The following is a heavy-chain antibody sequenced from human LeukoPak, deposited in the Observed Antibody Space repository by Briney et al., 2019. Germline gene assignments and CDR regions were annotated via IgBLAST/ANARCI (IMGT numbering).Heavy chain of an antibody. CDR3: ARGKAAVAGANWYFDL. CDR2: INHSGST. CDR1: GXSFSGYY. Sequence: ETLSLXXXVYGXSFSGYYWSWIRQPPGKGLEWVGEINHSGSTNYNPSLKSRVTISVDTSKNQFSLKLSSVTAADTAVYYCARGKAAVAGANWYFDLWGRGTLVTVSS. J-gene: IGHJ2*01. V-gene: IGHV4-34*01. D-gene: IGHD6-19*01.